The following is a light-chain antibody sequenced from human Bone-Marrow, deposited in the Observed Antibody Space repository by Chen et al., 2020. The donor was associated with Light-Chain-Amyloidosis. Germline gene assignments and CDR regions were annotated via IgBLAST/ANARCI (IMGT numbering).Light chain of an antibody. J-gene: IGKJ4*01. Sequence: EIVLTQSPATLSLSPGEGANLSCKASQTISSNYLTWYQQKFGQAPRLLIYGSSSRATGIPDRFTGSGSGTDFTLTINRLEPEDFAMYYSQQYGTSPLTFGGGTKVEIK. V-gene: IGKV3-20*01. CDR2: GSS. CDR1: QTISSNY. CDR3: QQYGTSPLT.